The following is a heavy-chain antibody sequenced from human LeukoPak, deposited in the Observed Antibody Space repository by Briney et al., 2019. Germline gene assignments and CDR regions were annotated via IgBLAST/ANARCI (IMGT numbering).Heavy chain of an antibody. CDR3: ARSELGYNYHYMDV. CDR1: GFTFSSYS. CDR2: ISSSSSYI. Sequence: NAGGSLRLSCAASGFTFSSYSMNWVRQAPGKGLEWVSSISSSSSYIYYADSVKGRFTISRDNAKNSLYLQMNSLRAEDTAVYYCARSELGYNYHYMDVWGKGTTVTISS. V-gene: IGHV3-21*01. D-gene: IGHD3-10*01. J-gene: IGHJ6*03.